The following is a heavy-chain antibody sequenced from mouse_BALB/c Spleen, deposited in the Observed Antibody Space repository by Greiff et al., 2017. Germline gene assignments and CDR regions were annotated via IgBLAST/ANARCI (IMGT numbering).Heavy chain of an antibody. CDR2: INPSTGYT. D-gene: IGHD1-1*01. CDR3: ASDYGSSYY. J-gene: IGHJ2*01. CDR1: GYTFTSYW. V-gene: IGHV1-7*01. Sequence: QVQLQQSGAELAKPGASVKMSCKASGYTFTSYWMHWVKQRPGQGLEWIGYINPSTGYTEYNQKFKDKATLTADKSSSTAYMQLSSLTSEDSAVYYCASDYGSSYYWGQGTTLTVSS.